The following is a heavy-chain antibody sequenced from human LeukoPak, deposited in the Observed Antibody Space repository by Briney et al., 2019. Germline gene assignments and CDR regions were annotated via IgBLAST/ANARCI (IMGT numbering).Heavy chain of an antibody. J-gene: IGHJ4*02. CDR2: ISTDNGNT. Sequence: ASVKVSCKTSGCTFTSYGISWVRQAPGQGLEWMGWISTDNGNTNYAQKVQGRVTMTTDTSTSTAYMELRSLRSDDTAVYYCARDPSGSYDFDSGGQGTLVTVSS. D-gene: IGHD1-26*01. CDR3: ARDPSGSYDFDS. CDR1: GCTFTSYG. V-gene: IGHV1-18*01.